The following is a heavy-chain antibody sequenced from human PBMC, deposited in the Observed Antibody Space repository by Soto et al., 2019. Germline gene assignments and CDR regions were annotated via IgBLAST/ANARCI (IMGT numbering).Heavy chain of an antibody. D-gene: IGHD6-13*01. Sequence: PSETLSLTCTVSGGSISSYYWSWIRQPPGKGLEWIGYIYYSGSTNYNPSLKSRVTISVDTSKNQFSLKLSSVTAADTAVYYCASLRSSGYSSSWYFDYWGQGTLVTVSS. J-gene: IGHJ4*02. CDR1: GGSISSYY. V-gene: IGHV4-59*08. CDR3: ASLRSSGYSSSWYFDY. CDR2: IYYSGST.